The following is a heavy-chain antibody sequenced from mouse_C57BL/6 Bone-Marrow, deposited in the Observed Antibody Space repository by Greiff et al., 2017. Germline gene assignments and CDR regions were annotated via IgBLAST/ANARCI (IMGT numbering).Heavy chain of an antibody. CDR2: ISDGGSYT. J-gene: IGHJ3*01. D-gene: IGHD3-2*02. V-gene: IGHV5-4*01. CDR1: GFTFSSYA. CDR3: ARDEGRQLRLAWFAY. Sequence: EVKLVESGGGLVKPGGSLKLSCAASGFTFSSYAMSWVRQTPEKRLEWVATISDGGSYTSYPDNVKGRFTISRDNAKNNLYLQMSQLKSEDTAMYYCARDEGRQLRLAWFAYWGQGTLVTVSA.